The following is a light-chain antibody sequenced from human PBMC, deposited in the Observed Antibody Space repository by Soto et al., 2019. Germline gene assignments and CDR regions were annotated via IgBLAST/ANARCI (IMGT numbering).Light chain of an antibody. CDR1: QSVSSN. Sequence: EIVMTQSPATLSVSPGERATLSCRASQSVSSNLAWYQQKPGQAPRLLIYAASTRATGIPGRFSGSGSGTEFTRTISSLQSEDFAVYYCQQYNNWLGTFGQGTKVEIK. J-gene: IGKJ1*01. CDR2: AAS. V-gene: IGKV3-15*01. CDR3: QQYNNWLGT.